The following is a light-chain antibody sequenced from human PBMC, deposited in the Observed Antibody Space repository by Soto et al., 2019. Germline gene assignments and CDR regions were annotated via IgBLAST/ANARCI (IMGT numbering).Light chain of an antibody. V-gene: IGKV3-15*01. CDR3: QQYDVWPQT. J-gene: IGKJ1*01. Sequence: EVVLTQSPDTVSVSPGGRATLSCRASQDVREGLAWYQQRLGQAPRLLIHGASTRATDIPARFRGSGSGTEFTLTISSLQSEDFATYFCQQYDVWPQTFGQGTTVEI. CDR1: QDVREG. CDR2: GAS.